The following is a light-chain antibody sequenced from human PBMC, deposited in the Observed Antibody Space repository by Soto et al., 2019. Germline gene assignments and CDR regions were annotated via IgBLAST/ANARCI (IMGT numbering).Light chain of an antibody. CDR2: GAS. CDR3: QQYGSSWWA. Sequence: EFELTQSPATLSFSPFQRATLSFRASHSVDTSNVAWYQQRPGQAPRVLIYGASNRAAGIPDRFSGSGSGTDFTLTISSLEPEDSAVYHCQQYGSSWWAFGHGTKVDIK. J-gene: IGKJ1*01. V-gene: IGKV3-20*01. CDR1: HSVDTSN.